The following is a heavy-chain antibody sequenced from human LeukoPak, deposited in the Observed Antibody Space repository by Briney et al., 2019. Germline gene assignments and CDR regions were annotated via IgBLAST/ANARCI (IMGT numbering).Heavy chain of an antibody. Sequence: SETLSLTCTVSGCSISSSSYYWGWIRHPPGKALEWIGSIYSSGCTYYNQSLKSRVIIIIDTPKNHFSLTLSSVTAADTAVYYCARSDGYGLVGIWGQGTMVTVSS. J-gene: IGHJ3*02. D-gene: IGHD3-10*01. CDR2: IYSSGCT. V-gene: IGHV4-39*07. CDR3: ARSDGYGLVGI. CDR1: GCSISSSSYY.